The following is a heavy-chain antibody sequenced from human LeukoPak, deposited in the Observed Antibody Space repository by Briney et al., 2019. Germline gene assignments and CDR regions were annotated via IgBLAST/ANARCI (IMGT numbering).Heavy chain of an antibody. CDR1: GFTFSSYG. J-gene: IGHJ4*02. V-gene: IGHV3-43D*03. CDR2: ISWDGGST. CDR3: AKDMAAYYYASGNIDY. D-gene: IGHD3-10*01. Sequence: GGSLRLSCAASGFTFSSYGMSWVRQAPGKGLEWVSLISWDGGSTYYADSVKGRFTISRDNSKNSLYLQMNSLRAEDTALYYCAKDMAAYYYASGNIDYWGQGTLVTVSS.